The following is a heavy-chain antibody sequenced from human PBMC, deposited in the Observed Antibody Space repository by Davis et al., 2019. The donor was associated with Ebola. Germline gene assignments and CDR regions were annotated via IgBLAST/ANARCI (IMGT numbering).Heavy chain of an antibody. CDR2: IYYIGKT. J-gene: IGHJ5*02. CDR1: GGSVSSLY. CDR3: ARHAPHSGGWYSAWLDP. D-gene: IGHD6-19*01. V-gene: IGHV4-59*08. Sequence: MPSETLSLTCTVSGGSVSSLYWSWIRQSPGKGLEWIGYIYYIGKTNYNPSLESRITISVDTSKNQLSLRLRSVTAADTAVYYCARHAPHSGGWYSAWLDPWGQGTVVTVSS.